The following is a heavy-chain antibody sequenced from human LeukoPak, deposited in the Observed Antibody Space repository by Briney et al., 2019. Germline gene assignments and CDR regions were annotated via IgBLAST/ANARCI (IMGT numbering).Heavy chain of an antibody. CDR1: GGSFSGYY. CDR2: INHSGST. V-gene: IGHV4-34*01. Sequence: SETLSLTCAVYGGSFSGYYWSWIRQPPGKGLEWIGEINHSGSTNYNPSLKSRVTISVDTSTNQFSLKLSSVTAADTAVYYCARAWATGVRGSLNWFDPWGQGTLVTVSS. CDR3: ARAWATGVRGSLNWFDP. D-gene: IGHD3-10*01. J-gene: IGHJ5*02.